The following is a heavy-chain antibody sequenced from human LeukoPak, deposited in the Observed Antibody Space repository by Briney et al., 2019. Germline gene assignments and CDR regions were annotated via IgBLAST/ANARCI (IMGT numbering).Heavy chain of an antibody. CDR1: GFSFSSYW. D-gene: IGHD6-13*01. CDR2: IKQDGGEK. Sequence: PGGSLRLSWAASGFSFSSYWMTWVRQAPGKGPEWVANIKQDGGEKYYVDSVSGRFTISRDNAKNSLYLQMNSLRAEDTAVYYCARMSTSSWFVCDYWGQGTLVTVAS. J-gene: IGHJ4*02. CDR3: ARMSTSSWFVCDY. V-gene: IGHV3-7*01.